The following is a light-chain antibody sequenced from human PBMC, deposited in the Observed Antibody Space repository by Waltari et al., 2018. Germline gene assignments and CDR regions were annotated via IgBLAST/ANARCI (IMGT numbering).Light chain of an antibody. J-gene: IGLJ1*01. CDR3: NSFTTSFTFV. CDR2: DGN. Sequence: QSVLAQPASVSGSPGQSITISCTGTSTDVGAYDYVSWYQQHPGKAPRLIIYDGNHRPSGLPDRFSGSKSGNTASLSISGLQAEDEADYYCNSFTTSFTFVFGTGTKVTVL. V-gene: IGLV2-14*03. CDR1: STDVGAYDY.